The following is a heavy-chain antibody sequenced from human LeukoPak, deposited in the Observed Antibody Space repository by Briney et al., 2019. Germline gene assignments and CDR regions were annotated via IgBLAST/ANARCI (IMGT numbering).Heavy chain of an antibody. D-gene: IGHD3-10*01. V-gene: IGHV4-59*01. CDR2: IYYSGST. CDR1: GGSISSYY. J-gene: IGHJ5*02. CDR3: ARADYGSGSRFDP. Sequence: SETLSLTCTVSGGSISSYYWSWIRQPPGKGLEWTGYIYYSGSTNYNPSLKSRVTISVDTSKNQFSLKLSSVTAADTAVYYCARADYGSGSRFDPWCQGTLVTVSS.